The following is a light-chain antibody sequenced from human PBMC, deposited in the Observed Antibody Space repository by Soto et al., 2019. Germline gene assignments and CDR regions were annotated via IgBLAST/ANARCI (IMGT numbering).Light chain of an antibody. CDR3: RQYNNWPLGT. CDR2: GAS. Sequence: ETAMTQSPVTLSLSPGERATLSCRASQTVSDNFAWYQQKPGEPPSLVIYGASTRAPGVLARFSGSGSGTNVFLTTSSLQSEEFGVYYCRQYNNWPLGTFGQGTRVEIK. CDR1: QTVSDN. V-gene: IGKV3-15*01. J-gene: IGKJ1*01.